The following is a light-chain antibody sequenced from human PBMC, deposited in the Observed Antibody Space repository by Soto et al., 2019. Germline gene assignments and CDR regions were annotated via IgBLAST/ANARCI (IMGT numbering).Light chain of an antibody. CDR2: DAS. CDR3: QQYENLPT. V-gene: IGKV1-33*01. CDR1: QTISSW. Sequence: DIQMTQSPSTLSGSVGDRVTITCRASQTISSWLAWYQQKPGKAPKLLIYDASNLEAGVSSRFRGSGSGTDFTFTISRLQPEDIATYYCQQYENLPTFGQGTRLEI. J-gene: IGKJ5*01.